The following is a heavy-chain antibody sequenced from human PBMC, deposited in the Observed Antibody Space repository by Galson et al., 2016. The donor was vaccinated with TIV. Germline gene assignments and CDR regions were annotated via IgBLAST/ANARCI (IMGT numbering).Heavy chain of an antibody. CDR3: ARDLLYYGVFDH. CDR2: ISGSGITI. CDR1: AFTFSYYE. Sequence: SLRLSCAASAFTFSYYEMNWVRQAPGKGLEWVSSISGSGITIYYADSVKGRFTISRDNAKKSLFLQMNSLRAEDTAVYYCARDLLYYGVFDHWGQGTLVTVSS. V-gene: IGHV3-48*03. J-gene: IGHJ4*02. D-gene: IGHD3-22*01.